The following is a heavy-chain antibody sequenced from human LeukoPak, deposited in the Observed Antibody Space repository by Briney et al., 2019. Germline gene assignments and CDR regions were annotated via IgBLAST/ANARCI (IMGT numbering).Heavy chain of an antibody. D-gene: IGHD6-13*01. CDR2: IYYSGST. CDR3: ARVPPPVSSSPFDS. CDR1: GGSISRDY. Sequence: SETLSLTCTVSGGSISRDYRSWIRQPPGKGLEWIGYIYYSGSTNYNPSLKSRVTISVDTSKNQFSLKLSSVTAADTAVYFCARVPPPVSSSPFDSWGQGTLVTVSS. V-gene: IGHV4-59*01. J-gene: IGHJ4*02.